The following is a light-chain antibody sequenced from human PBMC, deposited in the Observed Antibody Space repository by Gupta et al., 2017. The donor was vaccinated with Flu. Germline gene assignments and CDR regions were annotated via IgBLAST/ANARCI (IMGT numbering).Light chain of an antibody. V-gene: IGKV3-15*01. Sequence: EIVMTQSPATLSVSPGERATLSCRASQSVSSNLAWYQQKPGQAPRLLIYGASTRATGIPARFSGSGYGTEFTLTISSRQSEDFAGYYCQQYNNWPFITFGHGTKVDIK. CDR1: QSVSSN. J-gene: IGKJ3*01. CDR3: QQYNNWPFIT. CDR2: GAS.